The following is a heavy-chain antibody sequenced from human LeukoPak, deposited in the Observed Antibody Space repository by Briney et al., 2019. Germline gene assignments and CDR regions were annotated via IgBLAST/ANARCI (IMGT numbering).Heavy chain of an antibody. Sequence: SETLSLTCTVSGYSISSGYYWGWIRPPPGKGLEWIGSIYYSGSTNYNPSLKSRVTISVDTSKNQFSLKLSSVTAADTAVYYCARGPRGTFDYWGQGTLVTVSS. V-gene: IGHV4-38-2*02. CDR1: GYSISSGYY. CDR3: ARGPRGTFDY. CDR2: IYYSGST. J-gene: IGHJ4*02.